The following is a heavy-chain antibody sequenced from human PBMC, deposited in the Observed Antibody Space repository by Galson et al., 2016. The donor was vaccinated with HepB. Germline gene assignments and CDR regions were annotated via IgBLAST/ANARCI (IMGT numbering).Heavy chain of an antibody. V-gene: IGHV3-21*01. CDR1: GFDFNYYS. CDR2: ISSGSSNI. Sequence: LRLSCAASGFDFNYYSMNWVRQAPGKGLEWVSSISSGSSNIYYADSVKGRFTISRDNAKNSLYLQMNSLRAEDTAVYSCAREHSYYYYAIDVWGQGTTVTVSS. CDR3: AREHSYYYYAIDV. J-gene: IGHJ6*02. D-gene: IGHD1-26*01.